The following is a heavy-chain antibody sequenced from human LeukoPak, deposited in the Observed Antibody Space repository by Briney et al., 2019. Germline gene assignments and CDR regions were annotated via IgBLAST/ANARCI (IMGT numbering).Heavy chain of an antibody. CDR2: IWSDGSNK. CDR1: GFTFSSSG. CDR3: ARDRGTSSYDY. V-gene: IGHV3-33*01. Sequence: PGGSLRLPCAASGFTFSSSGMHWVRQAPGKGLEWVAFIWSDGSNKYYADSVKSRFTISRDNSKNTLSLQMNSLRAEGTAVYFCARDRGTSSYDYWGQGTLVTVSS. J-gene: IGHJ4*02.